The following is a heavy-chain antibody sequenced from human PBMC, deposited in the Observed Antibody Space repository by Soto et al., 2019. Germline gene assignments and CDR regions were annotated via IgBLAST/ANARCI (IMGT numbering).Heavy chain of an antibody. CDR3: AKAPYSDYGVRFDT. Sequence: PGGSLRLSCGASGFTFSNYAMIWVRQAPGKGPEWVSSISGSGYSSNYADSVEGRFTISRDNSKNTVYLQMNSLRAEDTAIYYCAKAPYSDYGVRFDTWGQGA. J-gene: IGHJ5*02. D-gene: IGHD2-8*01. V-gene: IGHV3-23*01. CDR2: ISGSGYSS. CDR1: GFTFSNYA.